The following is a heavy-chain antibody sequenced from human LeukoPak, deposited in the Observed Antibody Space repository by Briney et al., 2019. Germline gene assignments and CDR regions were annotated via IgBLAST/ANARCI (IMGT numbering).Heavy chain of an antibody. CDR3: ARINSVNYYFDY. V-gene: IGHV3-7*01. D-gene: IGHD5/OR15-5a*01. CDR1: GFTFSSYW. J-gene: IGHJ4*02. Sequence: PGGSLRLSCAASGFTFSSYWMRWVRQVPGKGLAWVANIKLVGSEKYYVDSVKGRFTIYRDDAKNSLYLQMTSLRAEDTAVYYCARINSVNYYFDYWGQGTLVAVSS. CDR2: IKLVGSEK.